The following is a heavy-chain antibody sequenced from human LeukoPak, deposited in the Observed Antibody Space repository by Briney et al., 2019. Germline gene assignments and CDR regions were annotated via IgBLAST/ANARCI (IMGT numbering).Heavy chain of an antibody. CDR3: ARGGISSQLFYYYYYYMDV. D-gene: IGHD2-2*01. CDR2: MNPNSGNT. J-gene: IGHJ6*03. Sequence: ASVKVSCKASGYTFTSYDINWVRQATGQGLEGMGWMNPNSGNTGYAQKFQGRVTMTRNTSISTAYMELSSLRSEDTAVYYCARGGISSQLFYYYYYYMDVWGKGTTVTVSS. V-gene: IGHV1-8*01. CDR1: GYTFTSYD.